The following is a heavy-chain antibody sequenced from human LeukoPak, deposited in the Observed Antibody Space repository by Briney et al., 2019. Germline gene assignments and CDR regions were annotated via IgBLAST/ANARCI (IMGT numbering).Heavy chain of an antibody. CDR3: ARVRDYTGEYYMDV. V-gene: IGHV1-69*13. D-gene: IGHD4-11*01. Sequence: GASVKVSCKASGGTFSSYTISWVRQAPGQGLEWMGGIIPIFGTANYAQKFQGRVTITADESTSTAYMELSSLRSEDTAVYYCARVRDYTGEYYMDVWGKGTTVTVSS. CDR2: IIPIFGTA. J-gene: IGHJ6*03. CDR1: GGTFSSYT.